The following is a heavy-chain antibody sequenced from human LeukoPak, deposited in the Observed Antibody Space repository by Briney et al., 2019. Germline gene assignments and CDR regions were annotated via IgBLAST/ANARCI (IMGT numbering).Heavy chain of an antibody. CDR3: ARVMITFGGVIAAFDY. Sequence: GESLKISCKGSGYSFTSYWIGWVLQMPGKGLEWMVIIYPGDSDTRYSPSFQGQVTISADKSISTAYLQWSSLKASDTAMYYCARVMITFGGVIAAFDYWGQGTLVTVSS. J-gene: IGHJ4*02. V-gene: IGHV5-51*01. CDR2: IYPGDSDT. CDR1: GYSFTSYW. D-gene: IGHD3-16*02.